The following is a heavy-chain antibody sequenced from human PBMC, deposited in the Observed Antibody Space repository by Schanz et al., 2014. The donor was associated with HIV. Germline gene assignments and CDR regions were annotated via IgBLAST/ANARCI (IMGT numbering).Heavy chain of an antibody. Sequence: QVQLQESGPGLVKPSETLSLTCTVSGGSISTYGFYWSWVRQHPGLGLEWIGYIYYFGNTYYNPSLKSRLTISVDTSKNQFSLRLSSVTAADTAVYYCVRSLWNYPYYFESWGQGTLVTVSS. CDR1: GGSISTYGFY. J-gene: IGHJ4*02. CDR3: VRSLWNYPYYFES. CDR2: IYYFGNT. V-gene: IGHV4-31*03. D-gene: IGHD1-7*01.